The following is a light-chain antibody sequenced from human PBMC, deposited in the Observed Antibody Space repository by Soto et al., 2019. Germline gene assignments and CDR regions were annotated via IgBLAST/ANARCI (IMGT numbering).Light chain of an antibody. Sequence: EIVLTQSPGTLSLSPGERATLSCRASQSVTSSYLAWYQQKPGQAPRLLIYGTSNRAGGIPDRFSGSGSGTDFTLTISRLEPEDFAVYYCQQYGNSRWTFGQGTKVEFK. J-gene: IGKJ1*01. CDR1: QSVTSSY. V-gene: IGKV3-20*01. CDR3: QQYGNSRWT. CDR2: GTS.